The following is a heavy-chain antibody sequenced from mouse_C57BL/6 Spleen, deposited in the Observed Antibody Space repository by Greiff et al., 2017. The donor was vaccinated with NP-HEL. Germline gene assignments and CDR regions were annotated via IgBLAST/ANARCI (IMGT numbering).Heavy chain of an antibody. CDR3: ARGGYYYGSSLYAMDY. V-gene: IGHV2-6*01. D-gene: IGHD1-1*01. Sequence: VQLQQSGPGLVAPSQSLSITCTVSGFSLTSYGVDWVRQSPGKGLEWLGVIWGVGSTNYNSALKSRLSISKDNSKSQVFLKMNSLQTDDTAMYYCARGGYYYGSSLYAMDYWGQGTSVTVSS. CDR2: IWGVGST. J-gene: IGHJ4*01. CDR1: GFSLTSYG.